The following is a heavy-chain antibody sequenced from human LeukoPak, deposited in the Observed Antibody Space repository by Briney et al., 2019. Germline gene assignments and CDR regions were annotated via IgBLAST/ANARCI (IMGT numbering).Heavy chain of an antibody. J-gene: IGHJ3*02. V-gene: IGHV4-39*07. D-gene: IGHD1-26*01. CDR2: IYYSGST. Sequence: SETLSLTCTVSGGSISSSSYYWGWIRQPPGKGLEWIGSIYYSGSTYYNPSLKSRVTIPVDTSKNQFSLKLSSVTAADTAVYYCAREGARWEPSFSAFDIWGQGTMVTVSS. CDR1: GGSISSSSYY. CDR3: AREGARWEPSFSAFDI.